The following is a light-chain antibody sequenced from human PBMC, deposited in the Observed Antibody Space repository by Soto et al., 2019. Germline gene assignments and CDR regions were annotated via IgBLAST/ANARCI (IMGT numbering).Light chain of an antibody. CDR1: QSVSSSY. CDR3: QQYSTSPIT. CDR2: GPS. J-gene: IGKJ5*01. V-gene: IGKV3-20*01. Sequence: EIVLTQSPGTLSLSPGERATLSCRASQSVSSSYLAWYQQKPGQAPRLLIYGPSSRATGIPDRFSGSGSGTDFTLTISRLEPEDFAVYYCQQYSTSPITFGQVTRLEIK.